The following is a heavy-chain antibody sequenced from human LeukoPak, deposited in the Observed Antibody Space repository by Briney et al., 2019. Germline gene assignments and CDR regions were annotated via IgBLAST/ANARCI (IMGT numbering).Heavy chain of an antibody. CDR2: INHSGST. J-gene: IGHJ4*02. D-gene: IGHD2-2*01. V-gene: IGHV4-34*01. CDR1: GGSFSGYY. CDR3: ARGQKRGYCSSTSCYARYYFDY. Sequence: SETLSLTCAVYGGSFSGYYWSWIRQPPGKGLEGIGEINHSGSTNYNPSLNSRVTISVDTSKNQFSLKLSSVTAADTAVYYCARGQKRGYCSSTSCYARYYFDYWGQGTLVTVSS.